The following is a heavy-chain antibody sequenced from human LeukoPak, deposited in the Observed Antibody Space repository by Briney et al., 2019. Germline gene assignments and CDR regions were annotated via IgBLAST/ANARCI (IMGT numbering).Heavy chain of an antibody. D-gene: IGHD2-15*01. J-gene: IGHJ4*02. CDR2: IIPIFGTA. CDR3: AKHSRGCSGGSCYSYYFDY. Sequence: SVKVSCKASGGTFSSYAISWVRQAPGQGLEWMGGIIPIFGTANYAQKFQGRVTITADESTSTAYMELSSLRSEDTAVYYCAKHSRGCSGGSCYSYYFDYWGQGTLVTVSS. V-gene: IGHV1-69*13. CDR1: GGTFSSYA.